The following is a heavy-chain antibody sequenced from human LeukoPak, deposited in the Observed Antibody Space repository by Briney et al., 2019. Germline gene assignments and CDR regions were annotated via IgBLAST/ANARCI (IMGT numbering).Heavy chain of an antibody. V-gene: IGHV3-21*01. J-gene: IGHJ4*02. CDR2: ISSSSSYI. CDR1: GFTFSSYS. D-gene: IGHD2-15*01. Sequence: GGSLRLSCAASGFTFSSYSMNWVRQAPGKGLEWVSSISSSSSYIYYADSVKGRFTISRDNAKNSLYLQMNSLGAEDTAVYYCARGLRYCSGGSCNWGQGTLVTVSS. CDR3: ARGLRYCSGGSCN.